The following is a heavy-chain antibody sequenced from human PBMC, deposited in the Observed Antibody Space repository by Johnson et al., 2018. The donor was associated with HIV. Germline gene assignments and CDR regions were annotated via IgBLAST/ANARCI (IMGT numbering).Heavy chain of an antibody. CDR1: GFKLYEYD. J-gene: IGHJ3*02. CDR2: INWNGDST. V-gene: IGHV3-20*04. CDR3: ARDRALGWELLGAFDI. D-gene: IGHD1-26*01. Sequence: VQLVESGGDVVRPGGSLRISCVASGFKLYEYDVSWVRQVPGKGLEWVSGINWNGDSTGYAASVKGRFTISRDNAKNSLYLQMNSLRAEDTALYYCARDRALGWELLGAFDIWGQGTMVTVSS.